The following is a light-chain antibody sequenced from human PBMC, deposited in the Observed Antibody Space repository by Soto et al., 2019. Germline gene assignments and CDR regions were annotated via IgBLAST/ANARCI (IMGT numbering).Light chain of an antibody. V-gene: IGKV3-15*01. J-gene: IGKJ1*01. CDR3: LQYNKWPSLT. Sequence: EIVMTQSPATLSVSPGERATLSCRASQSVSSNLAWYQQKPGQAPRLLIYDASNRATGFSARFSGSGSGTQFTLTISSPQYEDFAVYYCLQYNKWPSLTFGQETKVHIK. CDR2: DAS. CDR1: QSVSSN.